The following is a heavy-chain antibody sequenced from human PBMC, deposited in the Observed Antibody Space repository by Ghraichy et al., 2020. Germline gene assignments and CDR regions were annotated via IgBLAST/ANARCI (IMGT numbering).Heavy chain of an antibody. D-gene: IGHD6-13*01. CDR3: ASSSWYKYYYYGMDV. CDR2: INHSGST. V-gene: IGHV4-34*01. J-gene: IGHJ6*02. CDR1: GGSFSGYY. Sequence: SETLSLTCAVYGGSFSGYYWSWIRQPPGKGLEWIGEINHSGSTNYNPSLKSRVTISVDTSKNQFSLKLSSVTAADTAVYYCASSSWYKYYYYGMDVWGQGTTVTVSS.